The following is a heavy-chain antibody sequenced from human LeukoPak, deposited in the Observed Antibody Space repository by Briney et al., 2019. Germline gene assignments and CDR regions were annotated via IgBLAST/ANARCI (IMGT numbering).Heavy chain of an antibody. V-gene: IGHV1-2*02. D-gene: IGHD4-17*01. CDR1: GYTFTGYY. CDR3: ASQYPDYGDYAFDV. J-gene: IGHJ3*01. CDR2: INPNSGGT. Sequence: ASVTVSCTASGYTFTGYYMHWVRQAPGQGLEWMGWINPNSGGTNYAQKFQGRVTMTRDTSISTAYMELSRLRSDDTAVYYCASQYPDYGDYAFDVWGQGTMVTV.